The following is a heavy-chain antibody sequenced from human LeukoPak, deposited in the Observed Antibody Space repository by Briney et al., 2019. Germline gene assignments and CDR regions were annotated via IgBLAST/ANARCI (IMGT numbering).Heavy chain of an antibody. CDR2: INHSGST. J-gene: IGHJ4*02. V-gene: IGHV4-34*01. CDR3: ARENRSPYARKTRMKYYFDY. D-gene: IGHD2-2*01. CDR1: GGSFSGYY. Sequence: SETLCLTCAVYGGSFSGYYWSCIRDPPAKGLECSVEINHSGSTNYNPSLKSRVTISVGTSKTQFSLKLSSVTAADTAVYYCARENRSPYARKTRMKYYFDYWGQGTLVTVSS.